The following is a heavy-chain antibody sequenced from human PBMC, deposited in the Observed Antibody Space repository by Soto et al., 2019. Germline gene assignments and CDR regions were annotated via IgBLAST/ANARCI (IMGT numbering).Heavy chain of an antibody. Sequence: GSLRLSCAASGFTFTRYSMNWVRQAPEKGLEWVSSISSTTNYIYYADSMKGRFTVSRDNAKNSVYLEMNSLSAEDTALYYCARESEDLTSNFDYWGQGTLVTVSS. V-gene: IGHV3-21*01. J-gene: IGHJ4*02. CDR3: ARESEDLTSNFDY. CDR1: GFTFTRYS. CDR2: ISSTTNYI.